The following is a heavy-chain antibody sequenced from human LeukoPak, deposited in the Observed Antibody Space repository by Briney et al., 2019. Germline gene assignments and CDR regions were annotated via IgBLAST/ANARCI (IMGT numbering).Heavy chain of an antibody. CDR3: AKGSSDGCYSPVDY. J-gene: IGHJ4*02. CDR1: GFTFSSYS. V-gene: IGHV3-23*01. CDR2: ICGNGGTT. Sequence: PGRSLRLSCAASGFTFSSYSMNWVRQAPGKGLEWVSVICGNGGTTYYADSVKGRFTISRDNSKNTLSLQMNSLRAEDTAVYYCAKGSSDGCYSPVDYWGQGTRVTVSS. D-gene: IGHD2-15*01.